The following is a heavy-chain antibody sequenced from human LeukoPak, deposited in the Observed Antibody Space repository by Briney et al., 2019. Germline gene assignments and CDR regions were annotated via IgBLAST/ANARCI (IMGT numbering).Heavy chain of an antibody. J-gene: IGHJ4*02. CDR2: IHYSGST. D-gene: IGHD6-6*01. Sequence: SETLSLTCTVSGGSISSYYWSWIRQPPGKGLEWTGNIHYSGSTNYNPSLKSRVTISADMSKNQFSLKLSSVTAADTAVYYCARSPDIKIAARAVFDYWGQGTLVTVSS. CDR3: ARSPDIKIAARAVFDY. V-gene: IGHV4-59*12. CDR1: GGSISSYY.